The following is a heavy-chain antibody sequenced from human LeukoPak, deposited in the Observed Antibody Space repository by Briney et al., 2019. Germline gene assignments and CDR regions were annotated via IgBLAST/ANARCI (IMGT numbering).Heavy chain of an antibody. CDR1: GFTFSICA. CDR3: AQIPFRSGDYHFDY. V-gene: IGHV3-23*01. J-gene: IGHJ4*02. D-gene: IGHD3-3*01. Sequence: GGSLRLSCAASGFTFSICAMSWVRQTPGKGLEWVSTISGSGTSTYYADSVKGRFTVSRDNSKNTLHLQMKSLSAADTAVYYCAQIPFRSGDYHFDYWGQGTLLTVSS. CDR2: ISGSGTST.